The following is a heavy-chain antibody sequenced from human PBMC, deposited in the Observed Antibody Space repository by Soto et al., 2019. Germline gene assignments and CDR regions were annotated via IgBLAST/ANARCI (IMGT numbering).Heavy chain of an antibody. D-gene: IGHD2-15*01. J-gene: IGHJ3*01. CDR1: GYTFTSYW. V-gene: IGHV5-51*01. CDR2: IYPGDSDT. Sequence: GESLKIFCKGSGYTFTSYWIGWVRQMPGKGLEWMGIIYPGDSDTRYSPSIQGQVTISVDKSISTAYLRWSRLKASDSAIYYCARPYCSGGSCYSDAFDVCGQGTIVTVSS. CDR3: ARPYCSGGSCYSDAFDV.